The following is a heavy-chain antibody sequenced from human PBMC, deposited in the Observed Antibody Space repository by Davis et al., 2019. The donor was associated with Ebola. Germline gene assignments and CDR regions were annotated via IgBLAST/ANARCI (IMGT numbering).Heavy chain of an antibody. CDR2: VYYSGGT. J-gene: IGHJ6*02. Sequence: MPSETLSLTCSVSGGSISGTSHFWTWIRQPPGKGLEWIGRVYYSGGTYYSPSLKSRVAISVDTSKNQFSLRMSSVTAADTAVYYCARHVHSYNLYGMDVWGQGTTVTVSS. CDR3: ARHVHSYNLYGMDV. D-gene: IGHD5-24*01. CDR1: GGSISGTSHF. V-gene: IGHV4-39*01.